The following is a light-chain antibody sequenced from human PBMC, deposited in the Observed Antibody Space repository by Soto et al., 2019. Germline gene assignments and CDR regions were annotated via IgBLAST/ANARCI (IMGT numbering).Light chain of an antibody. Sequence: EIVLTQSPGTLSLSPGERATLSCRASQSVSSNYLAWYQQKPGQAPRPLINAASSRATGIPDRFSGSGSGTGFTLTISRLEPKEVQVHYCKPYISSPRTLGQVTMVDIK. CDR2: AAS. V-gene: IGKV3-20*01. J-gene: IGKJ1*01. CDR3: KPYISSPRT. CDR1: QSVSSNY.